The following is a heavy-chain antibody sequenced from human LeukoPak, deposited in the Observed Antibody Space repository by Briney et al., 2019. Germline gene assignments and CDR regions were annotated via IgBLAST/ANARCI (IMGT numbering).Heavy chain of an antibody. CDR1: GYTFTSYY. D-gene: IGHD3-22*01. V-gene: IGHV1-46*01. CDR3: ARDLVWEYYYDSSGYSAFDY. J-gene: IGHJ4*02. CDR2: INPSGGST. Sequence: ASVKVSCKASGYTFTSYYMHWVRQAPGQGLEWMGIINPSGGSTSYAQKFQGRVTMTRDTSTSTVYMELSSLRSEDTAVYYCARDLVWEYYYDSSGYSAFDYWGQGTLVTVSS.